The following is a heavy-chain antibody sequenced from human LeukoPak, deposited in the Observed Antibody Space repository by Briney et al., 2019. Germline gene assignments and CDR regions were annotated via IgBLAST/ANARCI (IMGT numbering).Heavy chain of an antibody. Sequence: SETLSLTRTVSGGSVSTYYWSWIRLPAGKGLEWIGRISSGGNTNYLPSLQSRVSMSLDTSKNQFSLQLSSVTAADTAVYYCTRGSSGSLPFDYWGQGTLVTVSS. J-gene: IGHJ4*02. CDR3: TRGSSGSLPFDY. V-gene: IGHV4-4*07. D-gene: IGHD3-22*01. CDR2: ISSGGNT. CDR1: GGSVSTYY.